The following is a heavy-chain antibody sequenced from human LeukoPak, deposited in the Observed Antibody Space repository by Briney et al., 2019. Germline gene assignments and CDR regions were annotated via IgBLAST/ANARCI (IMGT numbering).Heavy chain of an antibody. J-gene: IGHJ4*02. V-gene: IGHV1-69*01. CDR2: IIPIFGTA. Sequence: SVKVSCKASGGTLSSYAISWVRQAPGQGLEWMGGIIPIFGTANYAQEFQGRVTITADESTSTAYMELSSLRSEDTAVYYCARAYSGSYTAPSFFDYWGQGTLVTVSS. D-gene: IGHD1-26*01. CDR1: GGTLSSYA. CDR3: ARAYSGSYTAPSFFDY.